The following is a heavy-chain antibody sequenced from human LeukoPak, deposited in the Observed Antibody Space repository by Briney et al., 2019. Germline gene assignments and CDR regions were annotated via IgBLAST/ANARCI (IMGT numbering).Heavy chain of an antibody. CDR2: IKSKTDGGTT. J-gene: IGHJ4*02. CDR3: TTALTVAGNFDY. CDR1: GFTFSDAW. Sequence: GGSLRLSCAASGFTFSDAWMSWVRQAPGKGLEWVGRIKSKTDGGTTDYAAPVKGRFTISRDDSKNTLYLQMNSLKTEDTAVYYCTTALTVAGNFDYWGQGTLVTVSS. D-gene: IGHD6-19*01. V-gene: IGHV3-15*01.